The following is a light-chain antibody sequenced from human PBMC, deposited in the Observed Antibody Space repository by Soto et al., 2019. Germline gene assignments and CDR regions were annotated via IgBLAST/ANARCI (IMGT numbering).Light chain of an antibody. CDR1: QSISSY. Sequence: DIQMTQSPSSLSASVGDRVTITCRASQSISSYLNWYQQKPGKAPKRLIFAAANLQSGVPSRFSGNGSVTDFPLTISSLQPEDFENDYCQQSYSIPHTFGQGTKLEIK. CDR2: AAA. V-gene: IGKV1-39*01. J-gene: IGKJ2*01. CDR3: QQSYSIPHT.